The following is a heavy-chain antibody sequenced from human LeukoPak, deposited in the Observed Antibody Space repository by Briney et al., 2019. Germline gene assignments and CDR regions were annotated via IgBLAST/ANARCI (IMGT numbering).Heavy chain of an antibody. CDR1: GYTFVDYY. J-gene: IGHJ4*02. CDR3: ARDHRLGRTGYDMPAD. V-gene: IGHV1-2*02. D-gene: IGHD7-27*01. CDR2: LNPRTGAT. Sequence: ASVKVSCKASGYTFVDYYVYWIRQAPGQGLEWMGWLNPRTGATKYAQKFQARVTMTRDTSKQTAYMELTSLSSDDTALYFCARDHRLGRTGYDMPADWGQGTLVTVSS.